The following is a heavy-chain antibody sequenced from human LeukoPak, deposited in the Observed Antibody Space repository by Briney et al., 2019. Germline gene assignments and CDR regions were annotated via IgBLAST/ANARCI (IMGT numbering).Heavy chain of an antibody. Sequence: GGSLRLSYAASGFTFSRYWMHWVRQAPGKGLVWVSRINSDGSSTTYADSVKGRFTISRDNAKNTLYLQVNSLRAEDTAVYYCARDFKTYGLDSWGRGTLVTVSS. CDR2: INSDGSST. V-gene: IGHV3-74*01. CDR1: GFTFSRYW. J-gene: IGHJ4*02. CDR3: ARDFKTYGLDS. D-gene: IGHD4-17*01.